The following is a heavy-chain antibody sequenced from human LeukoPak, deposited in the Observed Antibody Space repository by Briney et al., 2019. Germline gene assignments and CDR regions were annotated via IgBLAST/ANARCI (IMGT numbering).Heavy chain of an antibody. CDR1: ILTFSNYA. CDR2: ISGSGAST. D-gene: IGHD2-2*01. J-gene: IGHJ4*02. V-gene: IGHV3-23*01. Sequence: GGSLRLSCAASILTFSNYAMSWVRQAPGKGLEWVSGISGSGASTYYVDSVKGRFTISRDNSKNTLYLQMNSLRAEDTAVYYCAKDQAMTTYGFDYCGQGTLVTVSS. CDR3: AKDQAMTTYGFDY.